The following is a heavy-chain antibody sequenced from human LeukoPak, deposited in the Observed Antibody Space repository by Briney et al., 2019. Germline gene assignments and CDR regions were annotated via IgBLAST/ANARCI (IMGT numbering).Heavy chain of an antibody. Sequence: GASVKVSCEASGYTFTGYYMHWVRQALGQGLEWMGWINPNSGGTNYAQKFQGRVTMTRDTSISTAYMELSRLRSDDTAVYYCASNYYDSSGYYYLFDYWGQGTLVTVSS. CDR1: GYTFTGYY. CDR3: ASNYYDSSGYYYLFDY. V-gene: IGHV1-2*02. D-gene: IGHD3-22*01. CDR2: INPNSGGT. J-gene: IGHJ4*02.